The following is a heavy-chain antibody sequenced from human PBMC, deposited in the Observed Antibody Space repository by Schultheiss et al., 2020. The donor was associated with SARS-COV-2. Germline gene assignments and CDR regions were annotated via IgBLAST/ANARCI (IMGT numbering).Heavy chain of an antibody. CDR1: GFTFSSYA. CDR2: ISGSGGST. CDR3: ARDAGGSGWYY. Sequence: GESLKISCAASGFTFSSYAMSWVRQAPGKGLEWVSAISGSGGSTYYADSVKGRFTISRDNSKNTLYLQMNSLRVEDTAVYYCARDAGGSGWYYWGQGTLVTVSS. D-gene: IGHD6-19*01. V-gene: IGHV3-23*01. J-gene: IGHJ4*02.